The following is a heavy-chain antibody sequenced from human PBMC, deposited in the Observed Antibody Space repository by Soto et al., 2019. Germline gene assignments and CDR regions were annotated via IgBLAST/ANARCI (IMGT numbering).Heavy chain of an antibody. V-gene: IGHV4-39*02. J-gene: IGHJ5*02. CDR3: AREGLPNCSGGSCYA. CDR1: GGSISSSSYY. Sequence: SETLSLTCTVSGGSISSSSYYWGWIRQPPGKGLEWIGSIYYSGSTYYNPSLKSRVTISVDTSKNQFSLKLSSVTAADTAVYYCAREGLPNCSGGSCYAWGQGTLVTVSS. D-gene: IGHD2-15*01. CDR2: IYYSGST.